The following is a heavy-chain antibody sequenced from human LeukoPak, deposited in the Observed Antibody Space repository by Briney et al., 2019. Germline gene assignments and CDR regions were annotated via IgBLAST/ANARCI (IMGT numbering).Heavy chain of an antibody. V-gene: IGHV3-33*06. Sequence: GRSLRLSCAASGFTFSSYGMHWVRQAPGKGLEWVAVIWYDGSNKYYADSVKGRFTISRDNSKNTLYLQMNSLRAEDTAVYYCAKPHYYDSGGSYIAGAFDIWGQGTMVTVSS. CDR2: IWYDGSNK. CDR3: AKPHYYDSGGSYIAGAFDI. CDR1: GFTFSSYG. D-gene: IGHD3-22*01. J-gene: IGHJ3*02.